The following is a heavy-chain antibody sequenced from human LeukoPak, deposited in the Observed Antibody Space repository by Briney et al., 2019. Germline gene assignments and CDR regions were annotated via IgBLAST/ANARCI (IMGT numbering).Heavy chain of an antibody. CDR3: AKVWQLKLNDILTNYYFDY. CDR1: GFTFSTYA. J-gene: IGHJ4*02. D-gene: IGHD3-9*01. V-gene: IGHV3-23*01. Sequence: GGSLRLSCPASGFTFSTYAMSWVRQAPREGPEWVPAISSSGGTTFYADSLQGRLTISTDNSKDTVYLQLNSHRAEDKAVYYCAKVWQLKLNDILTNYYFDYWGQGTLVTVSS. CDR2: ISSSGGTT.